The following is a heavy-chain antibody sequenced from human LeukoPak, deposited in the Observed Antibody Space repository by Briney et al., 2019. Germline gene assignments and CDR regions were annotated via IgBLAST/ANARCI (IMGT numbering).Heavy chain of an antibody. V-gene: IGHV4-59*01. Sequence: SETLSLTCTVSGGSISGYYWSWIRQPPGKGLEWIGYIYYSGSTNYNPSLKSRVTISVDTSKNQFSLKLSSVTAADTAVYYCAREHYDILAGLYIGGFDIWGPGTRVTVSS. J-gene: IGHJ3*02. CDR2: IYYSGST. CDR1: GGSISGYY. D-gene: IGHD3-9*01. CDR3: AREHYDILAGLYIGGFDI.